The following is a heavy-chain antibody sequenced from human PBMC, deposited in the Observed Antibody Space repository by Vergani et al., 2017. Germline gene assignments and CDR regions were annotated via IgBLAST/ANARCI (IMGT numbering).Heavy chain of an antibody. V-gene: IGHV1-8*01. Sequence: QVQLVQSGAEVKKPGASVKVSCKASGYTFTSYDINWVRQATGQGLEWMGWMNPNSGNTGYAQKFQGRVTMTRKTSISTAYMELSSLRSEDTAVYYCARVRYSGYDSSPDYWGQGTLVTVSS. CDR1: GYTFTSYD. D-gene: IGHD5-12*01. CDR2: MNPNSGNT. J-gene: IGHJ4*02. CDR3: ARVRYSGYDSSPDY.